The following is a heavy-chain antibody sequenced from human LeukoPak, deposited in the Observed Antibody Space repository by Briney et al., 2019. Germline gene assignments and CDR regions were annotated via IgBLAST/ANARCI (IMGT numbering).Heavy chain of an antibody. Sequence: GESLQISSKAAGCSFITNCIGWVGQMPGKGLEWMGNIYTGDSAAISSPSFQGQVTMSADKSISTAYLQWSSLKASDTATYYCARRGRSSNYFHYWGQGTLVTVSS. D-gene: IGHD5/OR15-5a*01. V-gene: IGHV5-51*01. CDR2: IYTGDSAA. CDR3: ARRGRSSNYFHY. J-gene: IGHJ4*02. CDR1: GCSFITNC.